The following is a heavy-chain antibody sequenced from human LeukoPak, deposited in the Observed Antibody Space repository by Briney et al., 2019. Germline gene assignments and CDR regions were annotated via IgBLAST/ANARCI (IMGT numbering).Heavy chain of an antibody. CDR1: GFNFSSYA. V-gene: IGHV3-30*02. J-gene: IGHJ4*02. Sequence: GGSLGLSCAASGFNFSSYAMHWVRQAPGKGLEWVALIRYDASTKFYADSVKGRFTISRDNSKNTLNLQMNSLRAEDTAVYYCAKGGRDGLYYFDYWGQETLVTVSS. CDR3: AKGGRDGLYYFDY. CDR2: IRYDASTK. D-gene: IGHD5-24*01.